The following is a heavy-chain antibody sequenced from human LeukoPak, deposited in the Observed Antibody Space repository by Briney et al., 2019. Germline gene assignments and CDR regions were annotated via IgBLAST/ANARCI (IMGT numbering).Heavy chain of an antibody. CDR2: IKQDGSEK. Sequence: GGSLRLSCAASGFTFSSYSMNWVRQAPGKGLEWVANIKQDGSEKYYMDSVKGRFTISRDNAKNSLYLQMNSLRAEDTAVYYCAADSLDILTGYYNYWGQGTLVTVSS. CDR1: GFTFSSYS. D-gene: IGHD3-9*01. J-gene: IGHJ4*02. CDR3: AADSLDILTGYYNY. V-gene: IGHV3-7*01.